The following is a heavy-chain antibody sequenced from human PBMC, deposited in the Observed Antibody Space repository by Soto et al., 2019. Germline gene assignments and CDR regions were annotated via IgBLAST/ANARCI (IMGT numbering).Heavy chain of an antibody. CDR2: IIPIFGTA. J-gene: IGHJ6*02. CDR3: ASCSGGSCYLYYGMDV. D-gene: IGHD2-15*01. CDR1: GGTFSSYA. V-gene: IGHV1-69*13. Sequence: ASVKVSCKASGGTFSSYAISWVRQAPGQGLGWMGGIIPIFGTANYAQKFQGRVTITADESTSTAYMELSSLRSEDTAVYYCASCSGGSCYLYYGMDVWGQGTTVTVSS.